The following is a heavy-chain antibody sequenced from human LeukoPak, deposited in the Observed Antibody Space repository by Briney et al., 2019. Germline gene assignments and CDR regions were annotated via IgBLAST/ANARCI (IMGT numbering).Heavy chain of an antibody. CDR3: ARVKDIVLMVYAIGY. J-gene: IGHJ4*02. CDR2: INPNSGGT. D-gene: IGHD2-8*01. Sequence: ASVKVSCKASGYTFTGYYMHWVRQAPGQGLEWMGWINPNSGGTNYAQKFQGRVTMTRDTSISTAYMELSRLRSDDTAVYYCARVKDIVLMVYAIGYWGQGTLVTVSS. CDR1: GYTFTGYY. V-gene: IGHV1-2*02.